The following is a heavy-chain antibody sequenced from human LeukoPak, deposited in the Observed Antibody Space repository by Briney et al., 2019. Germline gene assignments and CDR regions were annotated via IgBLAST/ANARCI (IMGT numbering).Heavy chain of an antibody. J-gene: IGHJ4*02. CDR1: GGSIRSSSRY. CDR2: IYYTGSM. V-gene: IGHV4-39*01. CDR3: TRLSTLLQGVMTFDY. D-gene: IGHD3-10*01. Sequence: SETLSLTCTVSGGSIRSSSRYWGWIRQPPGKGLEWIGTIYYTGSMYYNPSLKSRVTMPVDTSKNQFSLKLTSVTAADTAVYYCTRLSTLLQGVMTFDYWGQRNLVPVSS.